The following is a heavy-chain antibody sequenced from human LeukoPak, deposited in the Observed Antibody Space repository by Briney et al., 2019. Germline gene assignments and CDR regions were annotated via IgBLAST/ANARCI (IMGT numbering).Heavy chain of an antibody. CDR1: GGSISSYY. Sequence: SGTLSLTCTVSGGSISSYYWSWIRQPPGKGLDWIGFIYYSGNTNYNPSLKSRVTISVDTSKNQFSLRLSSVTAADTAVYYCARHSYAGSQYYFDYWGQGTLVTVSS. J-gene: IGHJ4*02. V-gene: IGHV4-59*08. CDR3: ARHSYAGSQYYFDY. CDR2: IYYSGNT. D-gene: IGHD2-8*01.